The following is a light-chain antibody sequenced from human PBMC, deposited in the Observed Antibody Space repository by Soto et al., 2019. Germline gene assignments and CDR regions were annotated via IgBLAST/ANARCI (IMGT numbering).Light chain of an antibody. V-gene: IGLV2-14*01. CDR3: SSYTTRSTWV. Sequence: QSALTQPASVSGSPGQSITISCTGTSSDVGGYNYVSWYQQHLGKAPKLMIFEVSNRPSGVSYRFSGSKSDNTASLTISGLQAEDEAEYFCSSYTTRSTWVFGGGTKLTVL. J-gene: IGLJ3*02. CDR1: SSDVGGYNY. CDR2: EVS.